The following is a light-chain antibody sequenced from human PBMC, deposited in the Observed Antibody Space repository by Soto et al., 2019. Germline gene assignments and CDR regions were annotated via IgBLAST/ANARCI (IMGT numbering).Light chain of an antibody. CDR2: RND. V-gene: IGLV1-47*01. J-gene: IGLJ3*02. CDR3: AAWDDSLRGVV. Sequence: QSVLTQSPSASGTPGQRVTISCSGSISNLGSNFVFWYQQLPGAAPKLLISRNDQRPSGVPDRFSGSKSGTSASLAISGLRSEDEADYHCAAWDDSLRGVVFGGGTMVTVL. CDR1: ISNLGSNF.